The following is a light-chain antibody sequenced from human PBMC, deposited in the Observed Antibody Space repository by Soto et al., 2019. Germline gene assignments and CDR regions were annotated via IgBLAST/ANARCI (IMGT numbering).Light chain of an antibody. Sequence: EIVLTQSPATLSLSPGERATLSCRASQSVSSYLAWYQQKPGQDPRLLIYDASNWATGIPARFSGSGSGTDFTLTIGSLEPEDFAGYYCQQRSNWPPTFGPGTKVDIK. J-gene: IGKJ3*01. CDR3: QQRSNWPPT. CDR1: QSVSSY. CDR2: DAS. V-gene: IGKV3-11*01.